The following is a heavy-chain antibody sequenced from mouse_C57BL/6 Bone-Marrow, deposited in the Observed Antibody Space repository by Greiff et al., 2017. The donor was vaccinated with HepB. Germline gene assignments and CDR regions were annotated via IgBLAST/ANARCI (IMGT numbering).Heavy chain of an antibody. J-gene: IGHJ4*01. D-gene: IGHD1-1*01. CDR3: AGYYGVARGYAMDY. V-gene: IGHV1-82*01. CDR2: IYPGDGDT. CDR1: GYAFSSSW. Sequence: VQLQQSGPELVKPGASVKISCKASGYAFSSSWMNWVKQRPGKGLEWIGRIYPGDGDTNYNVKFKGKATLTADKSSSTAYMQLSSLTSEDSAVYFCAGYYGVARGYAMDYWGQGTSVTVSS.